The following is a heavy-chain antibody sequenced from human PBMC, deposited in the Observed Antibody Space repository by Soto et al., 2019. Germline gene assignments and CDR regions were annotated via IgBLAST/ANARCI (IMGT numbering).Heavy chain of an antibody. CDR2: TFTGGST. J-gene: IGHJ6*02. Sequence: EVQLVETGGGLIQPGGSLRLSCLASGFSVTTNYIIWVRQPPGKGLEWVSTTFTGGSTHYAASVKGRFSISRDNSKNTVYLQMNNLRVEDTAVYYCAKKPPSSIQGWAFGMDVWCQGTTVSVSS. CDR1: GFSVTTNY. D-gene: IGHD1-26*01. CDR3: AKKPPSSIQGWAFGMDV. V-gene: IGHV3-53*02.